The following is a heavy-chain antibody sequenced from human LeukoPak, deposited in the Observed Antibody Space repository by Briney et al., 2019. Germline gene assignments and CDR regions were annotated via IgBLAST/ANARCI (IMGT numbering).Heavy chain of an antibody. CDR3: ATSTVTTSRYDY. J-gene: IGHJ4*02. CDR1: GYTFTSYG. V-gene: IGHV1-18*01. Sequence: ASVKVSCKASGYTFTSYGISWVRQAPGQGLEWVGWISAYNGNTNYAQKLQGRVTMTTDTSTSTAYMELRSLRSDDTAVYYCATSTVTTSRYDYWGQGTLVTVSS. D-gene: IGHD4-17*01. CDR2: ISAYNGNT.